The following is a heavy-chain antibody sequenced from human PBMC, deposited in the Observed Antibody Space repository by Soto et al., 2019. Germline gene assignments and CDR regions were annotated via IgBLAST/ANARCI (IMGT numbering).Heavy chain of an antibody. Sequence: SETLSLTCTVSGGSVTNSSYYWGWIRQSPGKGLEWIGSVYYRGRSYSKSSVKSRVTISVDTSKNQFSLDFNSVTASDTALYYCVRQRTTVLTQAYFDYWGPGALVTVSS. V-gene: IGHV4-39*01. CDR1: GGSVTNSSYY. J-gene: IGHJ4*02. CDR2: VYYRGRS. CDR3: VRQRTTVLTQAYFDY. D-gene: IGHD4-17*01.